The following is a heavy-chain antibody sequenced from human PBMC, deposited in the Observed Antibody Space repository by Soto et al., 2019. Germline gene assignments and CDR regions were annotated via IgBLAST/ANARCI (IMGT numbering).Heavy chain of an antibody. V-gene: IGHV4-39*01. Sequence: QLQLQESGPGLVKPSETLSLTCTVSGGSLSSSSSYWGWIRQPPGKGLEWIGSMSYSGSTYHNTSVKSRVTLSVDTSQSRFSLKLTSVTAADTAVYYCARHRVPSVYDPIPGCFDSWGQGILVTASS. CDR1: GGSLSSSSSY. CDR3: ARHRVPSVYDPIPGCFDS. CDR2: MSYSGST. D-gene: IGHD5-12*01. J-gene: IGHJ4*02.